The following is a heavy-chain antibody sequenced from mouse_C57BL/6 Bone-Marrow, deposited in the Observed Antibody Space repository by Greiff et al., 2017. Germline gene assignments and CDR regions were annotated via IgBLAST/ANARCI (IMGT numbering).Heavy chain of an antibody. CDR1: GYTFTDYN. CDR3: ASDTTVVAKDWYFDV. J-gene: IGHJ1*03. D-gene: IGHD1-1*01. V-gene: IGHV1-22*01. CDR2: INPNNGGT. Sequence: VQLKQSGPELVKPGASVKMSCKASGYTFTDYNMHWVKQSHGKSLEWIGYINPNNGGTSYNQKFKGKATLTVNKSSSTAYMELRSLTSEDSAVYYCASDTTVVAKDWYFDVWGTGTTVTVSS.